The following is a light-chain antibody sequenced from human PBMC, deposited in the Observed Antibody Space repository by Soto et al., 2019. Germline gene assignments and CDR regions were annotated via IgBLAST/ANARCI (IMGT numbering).Light chain of an antibody. CDR1: QKVGHN. V-gene: IGKV3-11*01. CDR2: TAS. CDR3: QERSRWPRAT. J-gene: IGKJ4*01. Sequence: EMVLTQSPATLSLSPGESATLSCRASQKVGHNFAWYQQKSGQPPRLLIHTASSRATGIPARFSGSGSRTDFTLTISSLEPEDIAVYYCQERSRWPRATFGGGTRVEIK.